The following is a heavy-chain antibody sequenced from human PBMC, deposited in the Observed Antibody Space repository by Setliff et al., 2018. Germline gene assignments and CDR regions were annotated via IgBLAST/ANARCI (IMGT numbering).Heavy chain of an antibody. CDR2: INPNSGGT. V-gene: IGHV1-2*02. CDR3: ARTRVGGATQLDY. D-gene: IGHD1-26*01. CDR1: GYTFTGYY. J-gene: IGHJ4*02. Sequence: ASVKVSCKASGYTFTGYYMHWVRQAPGQGLEWMGWINPNSGGTNYAQKFQGRVTMTRDTSISTAYMELNRLRSDDTAVYYCARTRVGGATQLDYWGLGTLVTVSS.